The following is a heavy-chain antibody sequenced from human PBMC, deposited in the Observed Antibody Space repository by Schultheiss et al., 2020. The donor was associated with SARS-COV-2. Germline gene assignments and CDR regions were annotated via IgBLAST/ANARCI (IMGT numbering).Heavy chain of an antibody. J-gene: IGHJ4*02. D-gene: IGHD2-2*01. V-gene: IGHV4-61*08. CDR2: IYYSGST. CDR1: GGSISSGGYY. Sequence: SQTLSLTCTVSGGSISSGGYYWSWIRQPPGKGLEWIGYIYYSGSTNYNPSLKSRVTISVDTSKNQFSLKLSSVTAADTAVYYCARGLGYCSSTSCYPFDYWGQGTLVTVSS. CDR3: ARGLGYCSSTSCYPFDY.